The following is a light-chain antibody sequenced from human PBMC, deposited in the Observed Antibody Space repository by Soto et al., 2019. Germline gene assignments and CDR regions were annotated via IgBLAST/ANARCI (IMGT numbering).Light chain of an antibody. V-gene: IGKV3-15*01. Sequence: EIVMTQSPATLSVSPGERDTLSCRASQSVSGNLAWYQQKPGQAPRLLIYGASTRATGIPARFSGSGSGTEFTLTISSLQSEDFAVYYCQQYNNWPRTFGQGTKLEIK. CDR2: GAS. J-gene: IGKJ2*02. CDR1: QSVSGN. CDR3: QQYNNWPRT.